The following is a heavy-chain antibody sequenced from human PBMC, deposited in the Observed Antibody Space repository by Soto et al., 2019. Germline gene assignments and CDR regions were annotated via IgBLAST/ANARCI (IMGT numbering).Heavy chain of an antibody. Sequence: QLQLVESGGGVVQPERSLRLSCPASGFTFSSYGMHWVRQAPGKGLAWVAVISYDGSNKYYADSVKCRFTISRDNSKNLLHLQMNGLGAEETAVYYCAKDSLGVGGDYGDYSLPFDYWGQGTLLSVCS. CDR3: AKDSLGVGGDYGDYSLPFDY. CDR2: ISYDGSNK. D-gene: IGHD4-17*01. V-gene: IGHV3-30*18. CDR1: GFTFSSYG. J-gene: IGHJ4*02.